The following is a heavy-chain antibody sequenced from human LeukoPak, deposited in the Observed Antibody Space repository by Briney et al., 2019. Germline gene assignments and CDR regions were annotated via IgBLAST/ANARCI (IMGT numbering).Heavy chain of an antibody. D-gene: IGHD4-17*01. V-gene: IGHV3-48*03. CDR3: ARSSATVTTRFFDL. Sequence: GGSLRLSCAASGFTFSSYEMNWVRQAPGKGLEWVSYISSSGSTIYYADSVKGRFTISRDNAENSLFLQMNSLRAEDTAFYYCARSSATVTTRFFDLWGRGTLVFVSS. J-gene: IGHJ2*01. CDR1: GFTFSSYE. CDR2: ISSSGSTI.